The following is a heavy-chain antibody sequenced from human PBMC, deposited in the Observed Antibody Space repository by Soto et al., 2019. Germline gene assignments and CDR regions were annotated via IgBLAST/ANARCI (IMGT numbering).Heavy chain of an antibody. D-gene: IGHD3-10*01. Sequence: GSLRLSCAASGFTFSSYGMHWVRQAPGKGLEWVAVISYDGSNKYYADSVKGRFTISRDNSKNTLYLQMNSLRAEDTAVYYCAKDHLVRGALDYWGQGTLVTAPQ. V-gene: IGHV3-30*18. CDR2: ISYDGSNK. J-gene: IGHJ4*02. CDR1: GFTFSSYG. CDR3: AKDHLVRGALDY.